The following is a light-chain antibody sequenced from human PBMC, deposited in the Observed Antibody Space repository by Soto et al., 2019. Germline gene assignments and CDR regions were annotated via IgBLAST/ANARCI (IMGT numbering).Light chain of an antibody. V-gene: IGLV1-51*01. CDR3: GSWDSSLSDYV. J-gene: IGLJ1*01. CDR1: SSNIGGNS. CDR2: DDD. Sequence: QSVLTQPPSVSAAPGQKVTISCSGSSSNIGGNSVSWYQQLPGTAPKLLIYDDDKRPSGIPDRFSGSKSGTSATLGITGFQTGHEADYYCGSWDSSLSDYVLANGTKLTVL.